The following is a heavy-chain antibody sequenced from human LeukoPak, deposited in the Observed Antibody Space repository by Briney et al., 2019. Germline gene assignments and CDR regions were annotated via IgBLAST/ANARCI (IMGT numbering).Heavy chain of an antibody. CDR3: ARDSLEAGDAFDI. Sequence: ASVKVSCKASGYTFTSYYMHWVRQAPGQGLEWMGIINPSGGSTSYAQKFQGRVTMTRDTSANTVYMELSSLRSEDTAVYYCARDSLEAGDAFDIWGQGTMVTVSS. V-gene: IGHV1-46*01. CDR2: INPSGGST. J-gene: IGHJ3*02. CDR1: GYTFTSYY.